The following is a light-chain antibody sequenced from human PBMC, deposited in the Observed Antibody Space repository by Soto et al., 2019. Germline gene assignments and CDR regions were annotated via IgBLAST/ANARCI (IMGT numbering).Light chain of an antibody. CDR1: QSVSSY. J-gene: IGKJ1*01. Sequence: EIVLTQSPATLSLSPGERATLSCRASQSVSSYLAWYQQKPGQAPRLLIYDASNRATGIPARFSGSGAGTDFTLTISSLGPEDFAVYCCQQRSNWPWTFGQGTK. CDR2: DAS. V-gene: IGKV3-11*01. CDR3: QQRSNWPWT.